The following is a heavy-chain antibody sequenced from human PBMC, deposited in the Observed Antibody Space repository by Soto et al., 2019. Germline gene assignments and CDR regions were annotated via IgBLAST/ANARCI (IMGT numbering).Heavy chain of an antibody. CDR2: ISYDGSNK. Sequence: QVQLVESGGVVVQPGRSLRLSCAASGFTFSSYGMHWVRQAPGKGLEWVAVISYDGSNKYYADSVKGRFTISRDNSKNTLYVQMNSLRAEDTAGYYCARSPYSGSYVAYFDYWGQGTLVTVSS. CDR1: GFTFSSYG. V-gene: IGHV3-30*03. D-gene: IGHD1-26*01. J-gene: IGHJ4*02. CDR3: ARSPYSGSYVAYFDY.